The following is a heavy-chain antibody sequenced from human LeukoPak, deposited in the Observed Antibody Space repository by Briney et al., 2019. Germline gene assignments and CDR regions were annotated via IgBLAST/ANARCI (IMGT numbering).Heavy chain of an antibody. D-gene: IGHD3-22*01. V-gene: IGHV3-20*04. Sequence: RAGGSLRLSCAASGFTFDDYGMSWVRQAPGKGLEWVSGINWNGGSTGYADSVKGRFTISRDNAKNSLYLQMNSLRAEDTALYYCARADYYDSSGFIDYWGQGILVTVSS. J-gene: IGHJ4*02. CDR3: ARADYYDSSGFIDY. CDR2: INWNGGST. CDR1: GFTFDDYG.